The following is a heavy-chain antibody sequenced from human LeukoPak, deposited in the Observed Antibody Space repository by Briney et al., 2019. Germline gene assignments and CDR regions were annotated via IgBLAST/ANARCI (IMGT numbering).Heavy chain of an antibody. J-gene: IGHJ4*02. CDR2: ISGSGGST. V-gene: IGHV3-23*01. Sequence: GGSLRLSCAASGFTFSSYAMSWVRQAPGKGLEWVSAISGSGGSTYYADSVKGRFTISRDNSKNTLYLQMNSLRAEDTAVYYCAKYFLKGLGSSYFDYWGQGTLVTVSS. CDR1: GFTFSSYA. CDR3: AKYFLKGLGSSYFDY. D-gene: IGHD7-27*01.